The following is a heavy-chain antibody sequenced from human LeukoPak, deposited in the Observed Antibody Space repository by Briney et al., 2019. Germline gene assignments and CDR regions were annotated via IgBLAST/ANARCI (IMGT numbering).Heavy chain of an antibody. V-gene: IGHV3-23*01. D-gene: IGHD3-10*01. CDR3: AKDVESGRSADY. CDR1: GLTFSSCA. Sequence: GGSLRLSCAASGLTFSSCAMSWVRQAPGKGLEWVSTISGSGGGTYYADSVKGRFTLSRDNSMNTLYLQMNSLRAEDTAVYYCAKDVESGRSADYWGQGTLVTVSS. CDR2: ISGSGGGT. J-gene: IGHJ4*02.